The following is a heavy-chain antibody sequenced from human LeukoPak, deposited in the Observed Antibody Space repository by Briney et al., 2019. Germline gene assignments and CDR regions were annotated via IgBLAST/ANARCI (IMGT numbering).Heavy chain of an antibody. J-gene: IGHJ6*03. V-gene: IGHV1-69*13. D-gene: IGHD6-6*01. Sequence: ASVKVSCKASGGTFITYAISWVREAPGQGLEWMGGIIPIFGTANYAQKFQGRVTITADESTSTAYMELSSLRSEDTAVYYCARAQIAARLYLNYYYYMDVWGKGTTVTVSS. CDR3: ARAQIAARLYLNYYYYMDV. CDR2: IIPIFGTA. CDR1: GGTFITYA.